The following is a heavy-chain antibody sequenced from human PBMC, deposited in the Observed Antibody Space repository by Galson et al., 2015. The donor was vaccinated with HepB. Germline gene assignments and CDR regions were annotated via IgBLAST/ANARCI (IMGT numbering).Heavy chain of an antibody. Sequence: SVKVSCKASGYTFTSYAMHWVRQAPGQRLEWMGWINAGNGNTKYSQKFQGRVTITRDTSASTAYMELSSLRSEDTAVYYCARDGPHYYDSSGYYYYYYYYMDVWGKGTTVTVSS. CDR1: GYTFTSYA. V-gene: IGHV1-3*01. J-gene: IGHJ6*03. CDR3: ARDGPHYYDSSGYYYYYYYYMDV. D-gene: IGHD3-22*01. CDR2: INAGNGNT.